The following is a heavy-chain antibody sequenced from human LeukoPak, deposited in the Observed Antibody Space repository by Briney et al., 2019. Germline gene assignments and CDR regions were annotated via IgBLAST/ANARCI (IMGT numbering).Heavy chain of an antibody. Sequence: PGGSLRFSCAASGFTFSSYSMTWVRQAPGKGLEWVSSISSSSSYIYYADSVKGRFTISRDNAKNSLYLQMNSLRAEDTAVYYCARESSGDYYDSSGTYFDYWGQGTLVTVSS. D-gene: IGHD3-22*01. V-gene: IGHV3-21*01. CDR3: ARESSGDYYDSSGTYFDY. CDR2: ISSSSSYI. CDR1: GFTFSSYS. J-gene: IGHJ4*02.